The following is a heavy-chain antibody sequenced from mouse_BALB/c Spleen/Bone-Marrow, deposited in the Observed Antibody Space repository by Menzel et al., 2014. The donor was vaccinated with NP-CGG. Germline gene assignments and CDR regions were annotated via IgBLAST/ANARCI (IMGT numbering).Heavy chain of an antibody. J-gene: IGHJ2*01. Sequence: VQLQESGAELVRPGASVKLSSKALGYKITDHEIHWVKQTPVHGLEWIGAIHPGSGGTAYNQKFKDKATRTADKSSSTVYMELSSLTSEDSAVYYCTRGWDGFDYWGQGTTLTVSS. V-gene: IGHV1-15*01. CDR1: GYKITDHE. CDR2: IHPGSGGT. CDR3: TRGWDGFDY. D-gene: IGHD2-3*01.